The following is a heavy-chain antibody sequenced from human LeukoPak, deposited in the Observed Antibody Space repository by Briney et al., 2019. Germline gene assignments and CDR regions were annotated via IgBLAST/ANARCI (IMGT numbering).Heavy chain of an antibody. CDR3: AKVVDCSSTTCYEAFDI. D-gene: IGHD2-2*01. J-gene: IGHJ3*02. CDR1: GFSFSTYA. CDR2: IWSDGSNE. V-gene: IGHV3-33*06. Sequence: TGGSLRLSCAASGFSFSTYAMHWVRQAPGKGLDWVAMIWSDGSNEYYADSVKGRFTISRDNSKNTLYLQMNSLRAEDTAVYYCAKVVDCSSTTCYEAFDIWGQGTMLIVSS.